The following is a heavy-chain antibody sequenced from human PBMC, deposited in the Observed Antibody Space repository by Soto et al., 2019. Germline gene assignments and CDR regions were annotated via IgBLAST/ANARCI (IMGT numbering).Heavy chain of an antibody. CDR2: ISSYNGNT. Sequence: ASVKVSCKASGYTFTSYGISWVRQAPGKGLEWMGWISSYNGNTNYAQKVQGRVTMTTDTSTSTTYMELRSLRSDDTAVYYCARGPRYCSTTTCFSGVTWFDPWG. V-gene: IGHV1-18*04. CDR3: ARGPRYCSTTTCFSGVTWFDP. CDR1: GYTFTSYG. J-gene: IGHJ5*02. D-gene: IGHD2-2*01.